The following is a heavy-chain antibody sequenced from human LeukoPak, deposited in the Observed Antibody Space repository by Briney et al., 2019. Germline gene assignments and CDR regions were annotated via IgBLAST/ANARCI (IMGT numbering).Heavy chain of an antibody. J-gene: IGHJ6*02. Sequence: SGRSLSLPCAASGFTFDDYAMHWVRQAPGKGLEWVSGISWNSGSIVYADSVKGRFTISRDNAKTSLYLQMNSLRAEDTALYYCAKSLAVAGPYYYYGMDVWGQGTTVTVSS. V-gene: IGHV3-9*01. CDR3: AKSLAVAGPYYYYGMDV. D-gene: IGHD6-19*01. CDR1: GFTFDDYA. CDR2: ISWNSGSI.